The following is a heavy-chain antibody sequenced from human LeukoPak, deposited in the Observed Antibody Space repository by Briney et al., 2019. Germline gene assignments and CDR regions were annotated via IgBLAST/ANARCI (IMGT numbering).Heavy chain of an antibody. V-gene: IGHV4-30-4*01. CDR1: GGSISSGDYY. CDR3: AGTRNYYDSSGYYRRRDFDY. D-gene: IGHD3-22*01. Sequence: SETLSLTCTVSGGSISSGDYYWSWIRQPPGKDLEWIGYIYYSGSTYYNPSLKSRVTISVDTSKNQFSLKLSSVTAADTAVYYCAGTRNYYDSSGYYRRRDFDYWGQGTLVTVSS. CDR2: IYYSGST. J-gene: IGHJ4*02.